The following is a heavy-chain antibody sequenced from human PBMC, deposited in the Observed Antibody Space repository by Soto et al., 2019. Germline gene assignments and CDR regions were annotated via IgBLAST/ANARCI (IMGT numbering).Heavy chain of an antibody. V-gene: IGHV1-18*01. Sequence: ASVKVSCKASGYTFTSYGISWVRQAPGQGLEWMGWISAYNGNTKYAQKFQGRVTMTTDTSTSTAYMELRSLRSDDTAVYYCARDTDCSNGVCYIGYWGQGSLVTVS. D-gene: IGHD2-8*01. CDR2: ISAYNGNT. CDR1: GYTFTSYG. CDR3: ARDTDCSNGVCYIGY. J-gene: IGHJ4*02.